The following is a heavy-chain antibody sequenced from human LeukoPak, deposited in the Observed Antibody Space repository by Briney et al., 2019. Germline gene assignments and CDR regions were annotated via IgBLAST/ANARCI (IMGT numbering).Heavy chain of an antibody. CDR1: GFTFSNYW. V-gene: IGHV3-7*03. Sequence: GGSLRLSCAASGFTFSNYWMSWVRQAPGKGLEWVASIKQDGSEKYYVDSVKDRFTISRDNAKNSLCLQMNSLRADDTAVYYCARGKSSGAPGAYWGQGTLVTVSS. D-gene: IGHD6-19*01. J-gene: IGHJ4*02. CDR2: IKQDGSEK. CDR3: ARGKSSGAPGAY.